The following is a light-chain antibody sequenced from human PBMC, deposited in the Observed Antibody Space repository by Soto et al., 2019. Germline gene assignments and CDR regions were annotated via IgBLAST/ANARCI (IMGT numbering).Light chain of an antibody. J-gene: IGKJ1*01. CDR1: QGVRDY. V-gene: IGKV1-16*01. Sequence: DIQMTQSPSSLSASVGDRITITCRASQGVRDYLAWFQQKPGKAPKSLIYDVSNLQTGVPSRFSGSGSGTDFTLTINRLQPEDFATYYCQQYHKFPWTFGQGTKVEIK. CDR3: QQYHKFPWT. CDR2: DVS.